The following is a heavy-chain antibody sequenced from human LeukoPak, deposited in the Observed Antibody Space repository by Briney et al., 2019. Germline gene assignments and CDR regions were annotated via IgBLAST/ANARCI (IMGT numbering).Heavy chain of an antibody. V-gene: IGHV4-34*01. Sequence: SETLFLTCAVYGGSFSGYSWSWIRQPPGKGLEWIREINHSGSTNYNPSLKSRVTISVDTSKNQFSLKLSSVTAADTAVYYCAQAVVAATRYYYYYYMDVWGKGTTVTVSS. J-gene: IGHJ6*03. CDR3: AQAVVAATRYYYYYYMDV. CDR2: INHSGST. D-gene: IGHD2-15*01. CDR1: GGSFSGYS.